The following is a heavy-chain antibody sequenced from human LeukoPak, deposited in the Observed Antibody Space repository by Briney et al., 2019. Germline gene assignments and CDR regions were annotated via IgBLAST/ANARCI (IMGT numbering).Heavy chain of an antibody. CDR1: GFTFSGYS. CDR3: ARDFDY. Sequence: GGSLRLSCAASGFTFSGYSLNWVRQAPGKGLEWILYISTAGTTVYYADSVKGRFAISRDNAKNSLYLQMNSLRAEDTAVYYCARDFDYWGQGTLVTVSS. V-gene: IGHV3-48*04. CDR2: ISTAGTTV. J-gene: IGHJ4*02.